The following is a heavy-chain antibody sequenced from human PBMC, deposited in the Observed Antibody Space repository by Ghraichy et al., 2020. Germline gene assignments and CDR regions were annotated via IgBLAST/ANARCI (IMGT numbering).Heavy chain of an antibody. J-gene: IGHJ4*02. Sequence: GSLSLTCAVYGGSFSGYYWSWIRQPPGKGLEWIGEINHSGSTNYNPSLKSRVTISVDTSKNQFSLKLSSVTAADTAVYYCARVGSSWYALGYWGQGTLVTVSS. CDR3: ARVGSSWYALGY. V-gene: IGHV4-34*01. D-gene: IGHD6-13*01. CDR1: GGSFSGYY. CDR2: INHSGST.